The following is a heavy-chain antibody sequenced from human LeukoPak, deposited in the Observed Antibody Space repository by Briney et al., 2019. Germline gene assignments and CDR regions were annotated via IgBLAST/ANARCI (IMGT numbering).Heavy chain of an antibody. Sequence: GGSLRLSCAASGFTFSSYGMHWVRQAPGKGLEWVAVISYDGSNKYYADSVKGRFTISRDNSKNTLYLQMNGQRAEDTAVYYCAKAHRGGIAAAGTPYYFDYWGQGTLVTVSS. CDR2: ISYDGSNK. CDR1: GFTFSSYG. CDR3: AKAHRGGIAAAGTPYYFDY. V-gene: IGHV3-30*18. D-gene: IGHD6-13*01. J-gene: IGHJ4*02.